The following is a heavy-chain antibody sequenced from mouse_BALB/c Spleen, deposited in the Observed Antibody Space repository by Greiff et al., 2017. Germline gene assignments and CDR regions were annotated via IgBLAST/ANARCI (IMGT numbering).Heavy chain of an antibody. CDR2: IWAGGST. Sequence: VKLMESGPGLVAPSQSLSITCTVSVFSLTSYGVHWVRQPPGKGLEWLGVIWAGGSTNYNSALMSRLSISKDNSKSQVFLKMNSLQTDDTAMYYCARDTLRLSFDYWGQGTTLTVSS. D-gene: IGHD1-2*01. CDR1: VFSLTSYG. V-gene: IGHV2-9*02. CDR3: ARDTLRLSFDY. J-gene: IGHJ2*01.